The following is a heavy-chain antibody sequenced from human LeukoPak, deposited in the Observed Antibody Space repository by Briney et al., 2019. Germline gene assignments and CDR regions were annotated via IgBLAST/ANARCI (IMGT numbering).Heavy chain of an antibody. CDR3: ARGNNFFDY. CDR1: GGSISAYY. Sequence: SETLSLTCTVSGGSISAYYWNWIRQPAGKGLEWIGRISTSGNTNYTPSLKSRVTMSVDTSRTQFSLKLSSVTAADTAFYYCARGNNFFDYWGQGTLVTVSS. V-gene: IGHV4-4*07. CDR2: ISTSGNT. J-gene: IGHJ4*02. D-gene: IGHD2/OR15-2a*01.